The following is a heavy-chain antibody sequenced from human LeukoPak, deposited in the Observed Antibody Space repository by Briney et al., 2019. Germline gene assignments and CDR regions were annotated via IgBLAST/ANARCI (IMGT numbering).Heavy chain of an antibody. CDR3: ARDRGDPPAFDY. D-gene: IGHD3-10*01. Sequence: ASVKVSCKASGYTFTGYYMHWVRQAPGQGLEWMGWINPNSGGTNYAQKFQGRVTMARDTSISTAYMELSRLRSDDTAVYYCARDRGDPPAFDYWGQGTLVTVSS. CDR2: INPNSGGT. CDR1: GYTFTGYY. J-gene: IGHJ4*02. V-gene: IGHV1-2*02.